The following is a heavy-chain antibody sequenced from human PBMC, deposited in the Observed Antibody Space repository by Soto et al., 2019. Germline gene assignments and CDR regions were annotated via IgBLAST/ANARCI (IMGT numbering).Heavy chain of an antibody. CDR2: IYHSGST. CDR3: ARVQTRYYYYYGMDV. J-gene: IGHJ6*02. Sequence: PSETLSLTCAVSGGSISSGGYSWSWIRQPPGKGLEWIGYIYHSGSTYYNPSLKSRVTISVDRSKNQFSLKLSSVTAADTAVYYCARVQTRYYYYYGMDVCGQGTTVTVSS. CDR1: GGSISSGGYS. V-gene: IGHV4-30-2*01.